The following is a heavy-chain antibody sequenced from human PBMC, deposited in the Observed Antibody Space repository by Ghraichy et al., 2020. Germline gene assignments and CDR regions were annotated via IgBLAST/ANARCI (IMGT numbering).Heavy chain of an antibody. CDR3: AKCNVGGRPYYFDY. J-gene: IGHJ4*02. D-gene: IGHD3-16*01. CDR2: LSNSGGST. Sequence: GSLRLSCAASGFTFSSYAMSWVRQAPGKGLEWVSGLSNSGGSTYYADSVKGRFTISRDNSKNTLFLQINSLRGEDTAIYYCAKCNVGGRPYYFDYWGQGTLVTVSS. CDR1: GFTFSSYA. V-gene: IGHV3-23*01.